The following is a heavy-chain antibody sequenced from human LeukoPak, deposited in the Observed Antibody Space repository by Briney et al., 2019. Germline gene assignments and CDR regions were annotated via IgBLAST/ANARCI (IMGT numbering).Heavy chain of an antibody. D-gene: IGHD2-8*02. J-gene: IGHJ3*01. CDR2: DSPVDSDA. V-gene: IGHV5-51*01. CDR3: ARPYSTGRNDPYDL. CDR1: GYSFPHYW. Sequence: GESLKISCKGFGYSFPHYWIAWVRQMPGKGLEWMGTDSPVDSDARYSPSFQGQVTISADRSVETAYLEWSSLKASDSGLYFCARPYSTGRNDPYDLWGQGTKVFVSS.